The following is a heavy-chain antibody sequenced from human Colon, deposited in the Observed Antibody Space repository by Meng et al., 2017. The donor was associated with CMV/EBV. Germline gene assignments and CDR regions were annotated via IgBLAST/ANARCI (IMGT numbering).Heavy chain of an antibody. CDR1: GFTFGDYA. D-gene: IGHD1-26*01. J-gene: IGHJ3*02. V-gene: IGHV3-49*04. CDR2: IRSKAYGGTT. CDR3: TRVRGSYGDAFDI. Sequence: GGSLRPSCTAPGFTFGDYAMSWVRQAPGKGLEWVGFIRSKAYGGTTEYAESVKGRFTISRDDSKSIAYLQMNSLKTEDTAVYYCTRVRGSYGDAFDIWGQGTMVTVS.